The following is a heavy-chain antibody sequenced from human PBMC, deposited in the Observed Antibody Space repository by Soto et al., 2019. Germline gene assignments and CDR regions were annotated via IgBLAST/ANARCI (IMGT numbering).Heavy chain of an antibody. V-gene: IGHV3-64*01. Sequence: EVQLVESGGGLVQPGGSLRLSCAASGFTFSSYAMHWVRQAPGKGLEYVSAISSNGGSTYYANSVKGRFTISRDNSKNTLYLQMGSLRAEDMAVYYCARVESGIAARNYSYYYMDVWGKGTTVTVSS. CDR3: ARVESGIAARNYSYYYMDV. CDR1: GFTFSSYA. CDR2: ISSNGGST. D-gene: IGHD6-6*01. J-gene: IGHJ6*03.